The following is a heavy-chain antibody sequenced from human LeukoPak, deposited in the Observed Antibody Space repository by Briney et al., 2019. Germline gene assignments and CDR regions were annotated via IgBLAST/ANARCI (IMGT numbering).Heavy chain of an antibody. D-gene: IGHD6-13*01. V-gene: IGHV4-4*07. CDR2: IYTSGST. J-gene: IGHJ6*03. CDR3: ARAFGGSSSWSDYYYYYMDV. CDR1: GGSISSYY. Sequence: KPSETLSLTCTASGGSISSYYWSWIRQPAGKGLEWIGRIYTSGSTNYNPSLKSRVTMSVDTSKNQFPLKLSSVTAADTAVYYCARAFGGSSSWSDYYYYYMDVWGKGTTVTVSS.